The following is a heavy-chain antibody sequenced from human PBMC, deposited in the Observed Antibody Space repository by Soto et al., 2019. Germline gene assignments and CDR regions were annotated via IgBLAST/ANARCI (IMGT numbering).Heavy chain of an antibody. Sequence: QVQLVESGGGVVQPGRSLRLSCAASGFTFSSYAMHWVRQAPGKGLEWVAVISYDGSNKYYADSVKGRFTISRDNSKNXLYLHMNSLRAEDTAVYYCASRFPMITFGGGSFDYWGQGTLVTVSS. D-gene: IGHD3-16*01. CDR1: GFTFSSYA. CDR3: ASRFPMITFGGGSFDY. J-gene: IGHJ4*02. CDR2: ISYDGSNK. V-gene: IGHV3-30-3*01.